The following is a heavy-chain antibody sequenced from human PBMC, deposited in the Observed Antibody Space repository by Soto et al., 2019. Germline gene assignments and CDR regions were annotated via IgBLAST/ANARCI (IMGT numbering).Heavy chain of an antibody. D-gene: IGHD1-1*01. CDR1: GPTITHYD. CDR3: AEGTGIFDY. J-gene: IGHJ4*02. CDR2: ISGSGGST. V-gene: IGHV3-23*01. Sequence: GGSLRLSCVVSGPTITHYDMSWVRQAPGKGLEWVSGISGSGGSTYYADSVRGRFTISRDNSKNTVYLQMNSLRVEDTAVYYCAEGTGIFDYWGQGTLVTVSS.